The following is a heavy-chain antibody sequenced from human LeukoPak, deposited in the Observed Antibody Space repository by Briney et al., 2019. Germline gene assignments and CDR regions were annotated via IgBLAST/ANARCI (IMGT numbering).Heavy chain of an antibody. J-gene: IGHJ1*01. CDR3: TSWGDTTAEYFQR. V-gene: IGHV3-7*01. CDR1: GFTFNRCW. CDR2: INPDGRDT. Sequence: LSGGSLRLSCVVSGFTFNRCWMNWVRQAPGKGLEWVAHINPDGRDTYYVDSVKGRFTISRDNAQNSMYLQMNSLRVEDTAVYYCTSWGDTTAEYFQRWGQGTLVTVSS. D-gene: IGHD2-21*02.